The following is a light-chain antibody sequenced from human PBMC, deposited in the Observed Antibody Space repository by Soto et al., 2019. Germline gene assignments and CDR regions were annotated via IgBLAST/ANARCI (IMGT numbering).Light chain of an antibody. V-gene: IGKV1-33*01. Sequence: DIQMTQSPSSLSASVGDRVTITCQASQDISNYLNWYQQKPGKAPKLLIYDASNLETGVPSRFSGSGSGTVFTFTISILQPEDIATYYCQQYDNLPFTFGPGTKVDIK. CDR3: QQYDNLPFT. J-gene: IGKJ3*01. CDR1: QDISNY. CDR2: DAS.